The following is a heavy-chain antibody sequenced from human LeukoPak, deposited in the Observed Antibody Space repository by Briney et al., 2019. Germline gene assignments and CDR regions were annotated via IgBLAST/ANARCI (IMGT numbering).Heavy chain of an antibody. CDR2: INHSGST. Sequence: SETLSLTCAVYGGSFSGYYWSWIRQPPGKGLEWIGEINHSGSTNYNPSLKSRVTISVDTSKNQFSLKLSSVTAADTAVYYCARRGPRSLYYYGSGSSDYWGQGTLVTVSS. CDR1: GGSFSGYY. V-gene: IGHV4-34*01. J-gene: IGHJ4*02. D-gene: IGHD3-10*01. CDR3: ARRGPRSLYYYGSGSSDY.